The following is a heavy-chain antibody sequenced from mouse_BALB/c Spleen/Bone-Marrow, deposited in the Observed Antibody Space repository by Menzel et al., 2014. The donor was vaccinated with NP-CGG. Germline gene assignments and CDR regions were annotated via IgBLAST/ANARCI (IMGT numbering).Heavy chain of an antibody. J-gene: IGHJ1*01. CDR3: ARSPGYWYFDV. CDR2: INPSNGGT. CDR1: GYTFTTYW. Sequence: ASGYTFTTYWMHWIKQRPEQGLERIGEINPSNGGTNYNEKFKSKATLTVDKSSSTAYMQLSSLTSEDSAVYYCARSPGYWYFDVWGAGTTVTVSS. V-gene: IGHV1S81*02.